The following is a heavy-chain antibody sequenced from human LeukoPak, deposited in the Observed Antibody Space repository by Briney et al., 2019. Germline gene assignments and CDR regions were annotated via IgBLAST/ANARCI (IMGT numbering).Heavy chain of an antibody. D-gene: IGHD2-21*02. V-gene: IGHV1-2*06. CDR3: ARDYCSGDCFPDY. Sequence: GASVKVSCKASGYTFTGYYVHWVRQAPGQGLEWMGRINPNSGDTNYAQKFQGRVTMTRDTSISTAYMELGRLRSDDTAVYYCARDYCSGDCFPDYWGQGTLVTVSS. CDR2: INPNSGDT. CDR1: GYTFTGYY. J-gene: IGHJ4*02.